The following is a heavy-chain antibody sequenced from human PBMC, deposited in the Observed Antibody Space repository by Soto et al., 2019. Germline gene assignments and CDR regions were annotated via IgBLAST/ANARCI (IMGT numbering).Heavy chain of an antibody. CDR1: GGSISSSSYY. J-gene: IGHJ4*02. CDR2: IYYSGST. D-gene: IGHD4-17*01. V-gene: IGHV4-39*01. Sequence: SETLSLTCTVSGGSISSSSYYWGWIRQPPGKGLEWIGSIYYSGSTYYNPSLKSRVTISVDTSKNQFSLKLSSVTAADTAVYYCARQYYGDRDYWGQGTLVTVSS. CDR3: ARQYYGDRDY.